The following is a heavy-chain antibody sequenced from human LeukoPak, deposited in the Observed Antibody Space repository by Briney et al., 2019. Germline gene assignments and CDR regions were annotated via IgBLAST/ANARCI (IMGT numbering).Heavy chain of an antibody. Sequence: GESLKISCKGSGYSFTSYWISWVRQMPGKGLEWMGRIDPSDSYSNYSPSFQGHVAISADKSISTAYLQWSSLKASDTAMYYCAIYDISAYRDDYWGQGTLVTVYS. V-gene: IGHV5-10-1*01. J-gene: IGHJ4*02. CDR1: GYSFTSYW. D-gene: IGHD3-22*01. CDR2: IDPSDSYS. CDR3: AIYDISAYRDDY.